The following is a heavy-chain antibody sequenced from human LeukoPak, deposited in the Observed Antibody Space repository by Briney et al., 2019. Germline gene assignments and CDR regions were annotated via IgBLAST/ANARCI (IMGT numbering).Heavy chain of an antibody. CDR3: AREEAVAGTDPMIADY. Sequence: ASVKVSCKASGYTFIGYYMHWVRQAPGQGLEWVGRINPNSGGTNYAQKFQGRVTMTRDTSISTAYMELSSLRSEDTAVYYCAREEAVAGTDPMIADYWGQGTLVTVSS. V-gene: IGHV1-2*06. D-gene: IGHD6-19*01. CDR1: GYTFIGYY. J-gene: IGHJ4*02. CDR2: INPNSGGT.